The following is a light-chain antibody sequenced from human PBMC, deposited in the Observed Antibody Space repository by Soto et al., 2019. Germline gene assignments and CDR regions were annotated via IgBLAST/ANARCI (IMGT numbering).Light chain of an antibody. CDR3: AAWDDSLDGWV. CDR1: SSNIGSNT. J-gene: IGLJ3*02. Sequence: QSVLTQPPSASGTPGQRVTISCFGSSSNIGSNTVSWYQKLPGKAPKLLISRNDQRPSGVPDRFSGSKSGTSASLAISGLQSEHEADYYCAAWDDSLDGWVFGGGTKLTVL. V-gene: IGLV1-44*01. CDR2: RND.